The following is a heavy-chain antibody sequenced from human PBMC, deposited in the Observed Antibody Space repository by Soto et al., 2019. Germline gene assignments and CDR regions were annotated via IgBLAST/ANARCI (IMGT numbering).Heavy chain of an antibody. V-gene: IGHV4-59*11. Sequence: SETLSLTCTVSGDSISSHYWSWIRQPPGKGLEWIGYILHTGGTQYNPSLKSRVSMSVDKSKNQFSLHLTSVTAADTAVYYCARLQFGEGFDYWGQGTMVTVSS. CDR2: ILHTGGT. J-gene: IGHJ4*03. CDR1: GDSISSHY. D-gene: IGHD3-10*01. CDR3: ARLQFGEGFDY.